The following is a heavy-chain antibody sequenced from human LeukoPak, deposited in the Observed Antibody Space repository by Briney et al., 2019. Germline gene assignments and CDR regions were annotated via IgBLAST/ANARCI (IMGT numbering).Heavy chain of an antibody. CDR1: GFTFSSYA. CDR2: ISSSSSYI. CDR3: ARGLYGSGRPNDY. J-gene: IGHJ4*02. Sequence: GGSLRLSCAASGFTFSSYAMSWVRQAPGKGLEWVSSISSSSSYIYYADSVKGRFTISRDNAKNSLYLQMNSLRAEDTAVYYCARGLYGSGRPNDYWGQGTLVTVSS. V-gene: IGHV3-21*01. D-gene: IGHD3-10*01.